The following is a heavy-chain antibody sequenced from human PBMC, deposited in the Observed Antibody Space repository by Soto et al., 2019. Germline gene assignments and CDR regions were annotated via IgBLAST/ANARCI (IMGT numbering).Heavy chain of an antibody. CDR3: ARLGGLTEFSGPRYKFEQ. CDR1: GGTVFRSSSY. J-gene: IGHJ4*02. D-gene: IGHD1-1*01. CDR2: IFYNGKT. V-gene: IGHV4-39*01. Sequence: SETLSLTCTVTGGTVFRSSSYWAWIRQSPGKGLEWIGQIFYNGKTYYSPSLGSRVTMSVDSSNNLFSLSLRSVTAADTALYYCARLGGLTEFSGPRYKFEQGGRGILVTVCS.